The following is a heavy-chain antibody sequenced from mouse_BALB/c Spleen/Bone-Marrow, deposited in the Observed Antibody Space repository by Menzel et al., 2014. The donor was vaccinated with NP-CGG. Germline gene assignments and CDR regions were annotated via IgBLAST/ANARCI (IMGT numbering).Heavy chain of an antibody. J-gene: IGHJ1*01. V-gene: IGHV1-63*02. Sequence: VQLQESGAELVRPGTSVKISCKASGYTFTNYWLGWVKQRPGHGLEWIGDIYPGGGYTNHNEKFKGKATLTADTSSSTAYMQLSSLTSEDSAVYFCAREVRRYFDVWGAGTTVTVSS. CDR2: IYPGGGYT. CDR3: AREVRRYFDV. CDR1: GYTFTNYW. D-gene: IGHD2-14*01.